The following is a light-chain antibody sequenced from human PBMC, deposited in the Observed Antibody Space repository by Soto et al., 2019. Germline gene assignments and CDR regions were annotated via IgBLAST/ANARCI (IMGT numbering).Light chain of an antibody. Sequence: IMMTQSPVTLSVSPGERATLSCRASQSVNTNLAWYQQKPGQATRLLIYGASTRATGIPAHLIGNGSGTEFTLTDSSLQSEDFAVYYCQQYNNWPFTFGPGTKVDIX. CDR3: QQYNNWPFT. V-gene: IGKV3-15*01. CDR1: QSVNTN. CDR2: GAS. J-gene: IGKJ3*01.